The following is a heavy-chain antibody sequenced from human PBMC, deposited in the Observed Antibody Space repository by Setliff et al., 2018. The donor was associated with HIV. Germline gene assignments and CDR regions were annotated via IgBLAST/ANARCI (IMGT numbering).Heavy chain of an antibody. CDR3: ARTAYYYDSSGYQVDY. CDR2: ISGYNGNT. J-gene: IGHJ4*02. Sequence: ASVKVSCKASGDTNPSDAISWVRQAPGQGLEWMGWISGYNGNTKYAQNMQGRVTMTTDTSTTTAYMELRSLRSDDTAVYYCARTAYYYDSSGYQVDYWGQGTLVTVSS. CDR1: GDTNPSDA. D-gene: IGHD3-22*01. V-gene: IGHV1-18*01.